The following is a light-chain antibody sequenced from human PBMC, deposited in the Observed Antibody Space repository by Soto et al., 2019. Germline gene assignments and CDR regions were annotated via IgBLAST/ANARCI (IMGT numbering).Light chain of an antibody. V-gene: IGKV1-33*01. Sequence: DIQMTQSPSSLSASVGDTVTITCQVSQDITNHLNWYQHKPGKAPNLLIYDASHLETGVPSRFTGSGSGTYFTLTISRLQSEDIATYYCQKYDGVPQFGPGTRVDF. CDR3: QKYDGVPQ. J-gene: IGKJ3*01. CDR1: QDITNH. CDR2: DAS.